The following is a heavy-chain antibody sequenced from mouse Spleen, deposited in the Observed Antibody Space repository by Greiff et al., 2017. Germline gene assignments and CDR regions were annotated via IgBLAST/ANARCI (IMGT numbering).Heavy chain of an antibody. V-gene: IGHV1-31*01. CDR2: INPYNGAT. D-gene: IGHD1-1*01. Sequence: VQLQQSGPELVKPGASVKISCKASGYSFTGYYMHWVKQSHVKSLEWIGRINPYNGATSYNQNFKDKASLTVDKSSSTAYMELHSLTSEDSAVYYCVYYGSSYSYYFDYWGQGTTLTVSS. J-gene: IGHJ2*01. CDR3: VYYGSSYSYYFDY. CDR1: GYSFTGYY.